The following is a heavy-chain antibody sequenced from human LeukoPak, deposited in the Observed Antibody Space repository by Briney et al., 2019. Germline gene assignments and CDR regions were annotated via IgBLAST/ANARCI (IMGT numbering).Heavy chain of an antibody. V-gene: IGHV1-2*02. CDR1: GYTSTGYY. CDR2: INPNSGGT. CDR3: AGHMVRGVTVNWFDP. D-gene: IGHD3-10*01. J-gene: IGHJ5*02. Sequence: GASVKVSCKASGYTSTGYYMHWVRQAPGQGLEWMGWINPNSGGTNYAQKFQGRVTMTRDTSISTAYMELSRLRSDDTAVYYCAGHMVRGVTVNWFDPWGQGTLVTVSS.